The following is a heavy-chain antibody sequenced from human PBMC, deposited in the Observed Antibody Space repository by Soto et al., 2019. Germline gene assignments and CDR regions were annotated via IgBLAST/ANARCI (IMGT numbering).Heavy chain of an antibody. CDR2: IYYSGST. D-gene: IGHD3-10*01. CDR1: GGSVSSGSYY. CDR3: ARDHYYYGSGSYYT. J-gene: IGHJ5*02. V-gene: IGHV4-61*01. Sequence: SETLSLTCTVSGGSVSSGSYYWSWIRQPPGKGLEWIGYIYYSGSTNYNPSLKSRVTISVDTSKNQFSLKLSSVTAADTAVYYCARDHYYYGSGSYYTWGQGTLVTVSS.